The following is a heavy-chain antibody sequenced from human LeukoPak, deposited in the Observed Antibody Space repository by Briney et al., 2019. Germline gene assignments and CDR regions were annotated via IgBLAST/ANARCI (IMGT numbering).Heavy chain of an antibody. D-gene: IGHD2-2*01. CDR3: AKVPGLSVPAAYLDY. V-gene: IGHV3-23*01. Sequence: GGPLRLSCAASGFTFSSYAMSWVRQAPGKGLEWVSAISGSGGSTYYAGSVQGRFTISRGNSKNTLYLQMNSLRAEDTAVYYCAKVPGLSVPAAYLDYWGQGTLVTVSS. CDR2: ISGSGGST. CDR1: GFTFSSYA. J-gene: IGHJ4*02.